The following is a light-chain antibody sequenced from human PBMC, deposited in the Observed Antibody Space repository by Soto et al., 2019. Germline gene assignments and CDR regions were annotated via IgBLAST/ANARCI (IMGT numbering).Light chain of an antibody. J-gene: IGLJ1*01. CDR1: SSDVGNYNL. V-gene: IGLV2-23*02. CDR3: CSYAGSNYV. CDR2: EVS. Sequence: LTQPASVSGSPGQSITISCTRTSSDVGNYNLVSWYQHHPGKAPKLMIYEVSKRPSGVSNCFSGSKSGDTASLTISGLQAEDEADYYCCSYAGSNYVFGTGTRSPS.